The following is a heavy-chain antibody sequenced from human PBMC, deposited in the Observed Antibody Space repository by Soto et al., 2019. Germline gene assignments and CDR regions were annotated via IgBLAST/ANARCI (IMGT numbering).Heavy chain of an antibody. CDR1: GFTFSSYT. D-gene: IGHD3-10*01. V-gene: IGHV3-30-3*01. CDR3: ARGESPDY. J-gene: IGHJ4*02. Sequence: QVQLVESGGGVVQPGRSLRLSCAASGFTFSSYTMHWVRQAPGKGLEWVAVISYDGSNKYYADSVKGRFTISIDNSKNTLYVQMNSLRAEDTAVFYCARGESPDYWGQGTLVTVSS. CDR2: ISYDGSNK.